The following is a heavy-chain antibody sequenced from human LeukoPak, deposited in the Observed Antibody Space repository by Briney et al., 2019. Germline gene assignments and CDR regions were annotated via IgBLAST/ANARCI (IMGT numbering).Heavy chain of an antibody. V-gene: IGHV4-59*12. CDR2: IYYSGST. J-gene: IGHJ3*02. D-gene: IGHD2-2*01. CDR3: ARGPPDCSSTSCYAFDAFDI. Sequence: SETLSLTCTVSGGSISSYYWSWIRQPPGKGLEWIGYIYYSGSTYYNPSLRSRVTISVDTSKNQFSLKLSSVTAADTAVYYCARGPPDCSSTSCYAFDAFDIWGQETMVTVSS. CDR1: GGSISSYY.